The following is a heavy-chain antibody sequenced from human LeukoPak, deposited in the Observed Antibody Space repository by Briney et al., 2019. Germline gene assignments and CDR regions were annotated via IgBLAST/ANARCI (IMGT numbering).Heavy chain of an antibody. CDR2: ISCDGSNK. V-gene: IGHV3-30-3*01. CDR1: GFTFSSYA. J-gene: IGHJ4*02. CDR3: ARGQYFYDKSGFYF. D-gene: IGHD3-22*01. Sequence: PGGSLRLSCAASGFTFSSYAMHWVRQAPGKGLERVAVISCDGSNKYYADSVKGRFTISRDNSKNTLYLQMNSLRDEDTAVYYCARGQYFYDKSGFYFWGRGTLVSVSS.